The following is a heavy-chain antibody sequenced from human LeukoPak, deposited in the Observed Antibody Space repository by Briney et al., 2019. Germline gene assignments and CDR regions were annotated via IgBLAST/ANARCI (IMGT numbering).Heavy chain of an antibody. V-gene: IGHV3-11*03. Sequence: GGSLRLSCAASGFSFSDHYMSWLRQAPGKGLEWVSYISSSRSFTNYADSVKGRFTISRDTAKNSLYLQMNSLRAEDTAVYYCARLRGYSYGLDYWGQGILVTVSS. J-gene: IGHJ4*02. D-gene: IGHD5-18*01. CDR2: ISSSRSFT. CDR1: GFSFSDHY. CDR3: ARLRGYSYGLDY.